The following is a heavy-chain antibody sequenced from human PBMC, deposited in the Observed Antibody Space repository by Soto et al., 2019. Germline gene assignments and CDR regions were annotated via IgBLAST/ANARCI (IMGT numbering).Heavy chain of an antibody. V-gene: IGHV3-23*01. J-gene: IGHJ4*02. D-gene: IGHD1-26*01. CDR2: ISGSGGST. CDR3: AKDTPGSYWLLEGLFDY. CDR1: GFTFSSYA. Sequence: GGSLRLSCAASGFTFSSYAMSWVRQAPGKGLEWVSAISGSGGSTYYADSVKGRFTISRDNSKNTLYLQMNSLRAEDTAVYYCAKDTPGSYWLLEGLFDYWGQGTLVTVSS.